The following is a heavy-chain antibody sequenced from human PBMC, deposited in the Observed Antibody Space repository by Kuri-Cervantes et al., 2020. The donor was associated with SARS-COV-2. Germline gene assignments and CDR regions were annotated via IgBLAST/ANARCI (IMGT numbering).Heavy chain of an antibody. Sequence: GESLKISCKASGYTFINHYMHWVRQAPGQGLEWMGMINPAGGDTNYAQKFQGRVTMTRDTSTRTVYMELTSLRSEDTAIYYCTRAGDIVVVPYYGMDVWGQGTTVTVSS. V-gene: IGHV1-46*03. J-gene: IGHJ6*02. D-gene: IGHD2-15*01. CDR1: GYTFINHY. CDR3: TRAGDIVVVPYYGMDV. CDR2: INPAGGDT.